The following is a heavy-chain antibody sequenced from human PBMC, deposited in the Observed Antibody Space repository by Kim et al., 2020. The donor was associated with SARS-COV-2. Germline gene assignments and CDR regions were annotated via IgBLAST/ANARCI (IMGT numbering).Heavy chain of an antibody. CDR1: GYSFTSYW. CDR3: ARQPLAGGLGSVYGWEPDAFDI. V-gene: IGHV5-51*01. CDR2: IYPGDSDT. Sequence: GESLKISCKGSGYSFTSYWIGWVRQMPGKGLEWMGIIYPGDSDTRYSPSFQGQVTISADKSISTAYLQWSSLKASDTAMYYCARQPLAGGLGSVYGWEPDAFDIWGQGTMVTVSS. J-gene: IGHJ3*02. D-gene: IGHD3-10*01.